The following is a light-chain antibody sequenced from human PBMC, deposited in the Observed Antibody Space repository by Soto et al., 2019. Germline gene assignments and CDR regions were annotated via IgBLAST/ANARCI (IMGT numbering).Light chain of an antibody. CDR2: KAS. Sequence: DVQMTQSPSSLSASVGDRVTITCRASQVISSWLVWYQQKPGNAPKLLIYKASTLQSGVPSRFSGSESGTEFTLTISGLQHEDFATYYCQQASTFPFTFGGGTEVRIK. J-gene: IGKJ4*01. CDR3: QQASTFPFT. CDR1: QVISSW. V-gene: IGKV1-12*01.